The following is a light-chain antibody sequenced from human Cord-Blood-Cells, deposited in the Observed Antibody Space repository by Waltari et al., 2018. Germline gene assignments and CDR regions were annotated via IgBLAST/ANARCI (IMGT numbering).Light chain of an antibody. CDR3: SSYTSSSTYV. CDR2: EVS. J-gene: IGLJ1*01. CDR1: SSDVGGYNY. V-gene: IGLV2-14*01. Sequence: QSALTQPASVSGSPGQSITISCTGTSSDVGGYNYVSWYQQHPAKAPKLMIYEVSNRPSGFSNRFAGSKAGNTASLTISGLQAEDEADYYCSSYTSSSTYVFGTGTKVTVL.